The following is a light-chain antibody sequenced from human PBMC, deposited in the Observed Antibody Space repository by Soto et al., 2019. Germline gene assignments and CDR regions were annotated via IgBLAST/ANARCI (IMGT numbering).Light chain of an antibody. J-gene: IGKJ2*01. V-gene: IGKV1-39*01. CDR3: QQSYSPPHT. CDR1: QNINKY. CDR2: AAS. Sequence: DIQMTQSPSSLSASVGDRVTITCRASQNINKYVNWYQQKPGKAPKLLIYAASTLQSGVPSRFSGRATGTDFTLTISSLQPEDFATYFCQQSYSPPHTFGQGTILEIK.